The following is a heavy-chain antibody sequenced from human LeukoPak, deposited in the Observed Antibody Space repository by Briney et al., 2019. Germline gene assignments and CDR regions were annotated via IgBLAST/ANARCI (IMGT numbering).Heavy chain of an antibody. CDR1: GGSISSGDYY. D-gene: IGHD4-17*01. CDR3: ARGDYGDDSPFDY. Sequence: SETLSLTCTVSGGSISSGDYYWSWIRQPPGKGLEWIGYIYYSGSTYYNPSLKSRVTISVDTSKNQFSLKLSSVTAADTAVYYCARGDYGDDSPFDYWGQGTLVTVSS. J-gene: IGHJ4*02. CDR2: IYYSGST. V-gene: IGHV4-30-4*01.